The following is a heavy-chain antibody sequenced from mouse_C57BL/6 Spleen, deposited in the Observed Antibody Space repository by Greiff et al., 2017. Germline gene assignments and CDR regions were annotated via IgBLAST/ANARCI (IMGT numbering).Heavy chain of an antibody. CDR3: ARRSIYYGNFIDY. CDR1: GYTFTSYD. Sequence: VKLVESGPELVKPGASVKLSCKASGYTFTSYDINWVKQRPGQGLEWIGWIYPRDGSTKYNEKFKGKATLTVDTSSSTAYMELHSLTSEDSAVYFCARRSIYYGNFIDYWGQGTTLTVSS. V-gene: IGHV1-85*01. D-gene: IGHD2-1*01. J-gene: IGHJ2*01. CDR2: IYPRDGST.